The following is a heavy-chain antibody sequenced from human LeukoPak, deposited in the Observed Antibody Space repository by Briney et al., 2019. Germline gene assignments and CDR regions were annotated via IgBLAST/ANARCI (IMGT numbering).Heavy chain of an antibody. Sequence: PSETLSLTCTVPGDSIRTYYWSWIRQPAGKGLEWIGRIYTSGRTNYNPSLKSRVTMSVDTSKKQFSLKLSSVTAADTAVYYCARDPQLGPFDYWGQGTLVTVSS. J-gene: IGHJ4*02. V-gene: IGHV4-4*07. CDR1: GDSIRTYY. CDR2: IYTSGRT. D-gene: IGHD6-6*01. CDR3: ARDPQLGPFDY.